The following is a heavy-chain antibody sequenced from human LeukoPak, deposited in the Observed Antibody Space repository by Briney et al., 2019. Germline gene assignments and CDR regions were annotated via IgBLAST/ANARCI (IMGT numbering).Heavy chain of an antibody. D-gene: IGHD5-24*01. CDR2: IYYSGST. V-gene: IGHV4-59*11. CDR3: ARASFGLQNYYYYMDV. CDR1: GGSISSHY. Sequence: SETLSLTCTVSGGSISSHYWSWIRQPPGKGLEWIGYIYYSGSTNYNPSLKSRVTISVDTSKNQFSLKLSSVTAADTAVYYCARASFGLQNYYYYMDVWGKGTTVTVSS. J-gene: IGHJ6*03.